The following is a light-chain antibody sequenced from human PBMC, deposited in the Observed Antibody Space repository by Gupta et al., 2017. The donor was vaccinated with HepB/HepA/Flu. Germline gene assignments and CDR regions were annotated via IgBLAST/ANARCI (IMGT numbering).Light chain of an antibody. V-gene: IGKV3-11*01. Sequence: EIVLTQSPATLSLSPGERATLSCRASQSVSSYLAWYQQKPGQAPRLLIYEASNRATGIRGRLSGSGSETDFTRTSSSIETEDFERYYGQQRRIFGQGTRLEIK. CDR3: QQRRI. CDR2: EAS. J-gene: IGKJ5*01. CDR1: QSVSSY.